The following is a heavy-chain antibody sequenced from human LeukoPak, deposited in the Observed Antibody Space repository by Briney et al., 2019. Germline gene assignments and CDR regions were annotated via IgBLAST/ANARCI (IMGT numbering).Heavy chain of an antibody. Sequence: ASVKDSCKASGYTFTGYYMHWVRQAPGQGLEWMGWINPNSGGTNYAQKFQGRFTMTRDTSISTAYMELSRLRSDNTAVYYCARNFYFDSSGYYHYWGQGTLVTVSS. CDR2: INPNSGGT. CDR3: ARNFYFDSSGYYHY. V-gene: IGHV1-2*02. CDR1: GYTFTGYY. D-gene: IGHD3-22*01. J-gene: IGHJ4*02.